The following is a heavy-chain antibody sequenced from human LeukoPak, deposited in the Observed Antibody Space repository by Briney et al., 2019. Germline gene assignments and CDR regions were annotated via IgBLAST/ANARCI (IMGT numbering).Heavy chain of an antibody. Sequence: PGGSLRLSCAASGFTFSSYGMHWVRQAPGKGLEWVAFIRYDGSNKYYADSVKGRFTISRDNSKNTLYLQMNSLRAEDTAVYYCAKPNGISSWHFDYWGQGTLVTVSS. CDR2: IRYDGSNK. V-gene: IGHV3-30*02. CDR3: AKPNGISSWHFDY. CDR1: GFTFSSYG. D-gene: IGHD6-13*01. J-gene: IGHJ4*02.